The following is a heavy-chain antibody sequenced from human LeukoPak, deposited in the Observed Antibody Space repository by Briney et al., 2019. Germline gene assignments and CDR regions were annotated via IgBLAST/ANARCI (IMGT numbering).Heavy chain of an antibody. Sequence: SGGSLRLSCAASGFTFSSYGMHWVRQAPGKGLEWVAFIRYDGSNKYYADSVKGRFTISRDNSKNTLYLQMNSLRAEDTAVYYCAKIGPLEWFPNWFDPWGQGTLVTVSS. V-gene: IGHV3-30*02. D-gene: IGHD3-3*01. CDR2: IRYDGSNK. CDR1: GFTFSSYG. J-gene: IGHJ5*02. CDR3: AKIGPLEWFPNWFDP.